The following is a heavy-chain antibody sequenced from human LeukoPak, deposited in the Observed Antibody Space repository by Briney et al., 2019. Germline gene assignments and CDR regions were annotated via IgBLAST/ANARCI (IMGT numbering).Heavy chain of an antibody. CDR1: GFTFSSYG. J-gene: IGHJ4*02. CDR3: ARSRSLTTSWAAGY. Sequence: GGSLRLSCAASGFTFSSYGMHWVRQAPGKGLEWVAVIWYDGSNKYYADSVKGRFTISRDNSKNTLYLQMNSLRAEDTAVYYRARSRSLTTSWAAGYWGQGTLVTVSS. CDR2: IWYDGSNK. D-gene: IGHD2-15*01. V-gene: IGHV3-33*01.